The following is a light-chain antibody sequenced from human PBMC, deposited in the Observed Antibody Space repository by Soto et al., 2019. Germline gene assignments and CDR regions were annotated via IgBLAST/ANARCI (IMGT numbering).Light chain of an antibody. CDR2: DVT. CDR3: SSHGGSNNPYV. Sequence: QSVLTQPPSASGSPGQSVAISCTGTSSDIGGYNFVSWYQQHPGKAPKLMIYDVTKRPSGVPDRFSGSKSGNTATLIVSGLQAEDEADYYCSSHGGSNNPYVFGPGPSSPS. V-gene: IGLV2-8*01. J-gene: IGLJ1*01. CDR1: SSDIGGYNF.